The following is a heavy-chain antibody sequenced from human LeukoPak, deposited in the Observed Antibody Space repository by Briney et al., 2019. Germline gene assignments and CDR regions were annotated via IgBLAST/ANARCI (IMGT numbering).Heavy chain of an antibody. J-gene: IGHJ3*02. CDR3: ARGWAVERYCSSTSCYWVDAFDI. CDR2: IDPSDSYT. V-gene: IGHV5-10-1*01. Sequence: GESLKISCKGSGYSFTSYWISWVRQMPGKGLEWMGRIDPSDSYTNYSPSFQGHVTISADKSISTAYLQWSSLKASDTAMYYCARGWAVERYCSSTSCYWVDAFDIWGQGTMVTVSS. CDR1: GYSFTSYW. D-gene: IGHD2-2*01.